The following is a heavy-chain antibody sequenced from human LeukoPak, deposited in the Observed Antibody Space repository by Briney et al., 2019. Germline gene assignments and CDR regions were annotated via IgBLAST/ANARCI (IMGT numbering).Heavy chain of an antibody. D-gene: IGHD2-15*01. CDR2: IIPILGIA. CDR3: ARDCSGGSCYYDY. V-gene: IGHV1-69*04. J-gene: IGHJ4*02. Sequence: ASVKVSCKASGGTFISYTISWVRQAPGQGLEWMGRIIPILGIANYAQKFQGRVTITADKSTSTAYMELSSLRSEVTAVYYCARDCSGGSCYYDYWGQGTLVTVSS. CDR1: GGTFISYT.